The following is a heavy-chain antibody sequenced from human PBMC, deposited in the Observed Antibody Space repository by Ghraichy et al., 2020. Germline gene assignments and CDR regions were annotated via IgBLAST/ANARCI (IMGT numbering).Heavy chain of an antibody. V-gene: IGHV4-31*03. D-gene: IGHD2-2*01. J-gene: IGHJ5*02. CDR2: IYYSGST. CDR1: GGSISSGDYY. CDR3: AREHRAMKTWYNWFDP. Sequence: SETLSLTCTVSGGSISSGDYYWSWIRQHPGKGLEWIGYIYYSGSTYYNPSLKSRVTISEDTSKKQFSLRLSSVTAADTAVYYCAREHRAMKTWYNWFDPWGQGTRVTVSS.